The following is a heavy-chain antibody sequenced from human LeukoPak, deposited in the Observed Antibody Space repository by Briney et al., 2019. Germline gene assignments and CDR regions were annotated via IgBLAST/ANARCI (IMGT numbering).Heavy chain of an antibody. CDR3: ARVTTYYDFWSGYYPYYYYMDV. J-gene: IGHJ6*03. D-gene: IGHD3-3*01. V-gene: IGHV3-21*01. CDR2: ISSSSSYI. CDR1: GFTFSSYS. Sequence: KPGGSLRLSCAASGFTFSSYSMNWVRQAPGKGLEWVSSISSSSSYIYYADSVKGRFTTSRDNAKNSLYLQMNSLRAEDTAVYYCARVTTYYDFWSGYYPYYYYMDVWGKGTTVTVSS.